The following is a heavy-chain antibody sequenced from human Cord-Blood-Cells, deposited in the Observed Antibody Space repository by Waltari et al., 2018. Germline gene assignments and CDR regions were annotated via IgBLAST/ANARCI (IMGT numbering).Heavy chain of an antibody. D-gene: IGHD1-26*01. V-gene: IGHV3-33*01. Sequence: VQLVESGGGVVQPGRSLRLSCEASGFTFSSHGLHWVRQAPGKGLEWVAVIWYDGSNKYYADSVKGRFTISRDNSKNTLYLQMNSLRAEDTAVYYCAREWELDYWGQGTLVTVSS. CDR3: AREWELDY. J-gene: IGHJ4*02. CDR1: GFTFSSHG. CDR2: IWYDGSNK.